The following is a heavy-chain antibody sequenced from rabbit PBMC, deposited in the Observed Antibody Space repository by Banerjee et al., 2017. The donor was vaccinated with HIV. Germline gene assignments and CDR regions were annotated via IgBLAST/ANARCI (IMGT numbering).Heavy chain of an antibody. V-gene: IGHV1S40*01. J-gene: IGHJ4*01. CDR1: GFSFSSSYW. CDR3: ARSASYAVKL. D-gene: IGHD4-2*01. Sequence: QSLEESGGDLVKPGASLTLTCTASGFSFSSSYWICWVRQAPGKGLEWIACIYAGSSGSNYYASWAKGRFTISKTSSTTVTLQMTSLTAADTATYFCARSASYAVKLWGPGTWSPS. CDR2: IYAGSSGSN.